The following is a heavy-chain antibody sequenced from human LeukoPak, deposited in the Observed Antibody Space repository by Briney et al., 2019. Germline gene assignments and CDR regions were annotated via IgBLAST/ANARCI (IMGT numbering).Heavy chain of an antibody. CDR1: GGSFSGYY. D-gene: IGHD2-15*01. Sequence: SETLSLTCAVYGGSFSGYYWSWIRQPPGKGLEWIGEINHSGSTNYNPSLKSRVTISVDTSKNQFSLKLSSVTAADTAVYYCARASGGSCYGYWGQRTLVTVSS. V-gene: IGHV4-34*01. CDR3: ARASGGSCYGY. CDR2: INHSGST. J-gene: IGHJ4*02.